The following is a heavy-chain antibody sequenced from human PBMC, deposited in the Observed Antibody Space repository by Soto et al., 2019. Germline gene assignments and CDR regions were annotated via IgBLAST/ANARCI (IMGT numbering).Heavy chain of an antibody. CDR1: GYMFTGNY. CDR3: APHYPDSSGYFDH. CDR2: INPNSAAT. J-gene: IGHJ4*02. D-gene: IGHD3-22*01. Sequence: QVQLVQSGTEVKKPGASVKVSCKASGYMFTGNYMHWVRQAPGQGLEYMGWINPNSAATNYAQKVQGRVTMTWDTYISTAYVELSRLRSDDTAVYYCAPHYPDSSGYFDHWGQGTLVTVSS. V-gene: IGHV1-2*02.